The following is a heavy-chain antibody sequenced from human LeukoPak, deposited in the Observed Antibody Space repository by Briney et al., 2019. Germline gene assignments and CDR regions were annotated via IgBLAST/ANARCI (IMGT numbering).Heavy chain of an antibody. D-gene: IGHD4-23*01. V-gene: IGHV3-74*01. CDR2: ITSDGSST. CDR1: GFTFSSYW. CDR3: ARGRPHGNDY. J-gene: IGHJ4*02. Sequence: GGSLRLSCAASGFTFSSYWMNWVRQAPGKGLVWVSRITSDGSSTTYADSVKGRFSISRDNAKNTLYLQMNSLRVEDTAVYYCARGRPHGNDYWGQGTLVTVSS.